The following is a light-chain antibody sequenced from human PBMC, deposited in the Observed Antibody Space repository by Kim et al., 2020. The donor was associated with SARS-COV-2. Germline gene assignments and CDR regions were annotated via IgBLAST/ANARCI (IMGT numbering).Light chain of an antibody. CDR1: QSVLYSSNNKNY. Sequence: RATSNCKSSQSVLYSSNNKNYLAWYQQKPGQPPKLLIYWASTRESGVPDRFSGSGSGTDFTLTISSLQAEDVAVYYCQQYYSTPLTFGGGTKLEI. CDR3: QQYYSTPLT. CDR2: WAS. V-gene: IGKV4-1*01. J-gene: IGKJ4*01.